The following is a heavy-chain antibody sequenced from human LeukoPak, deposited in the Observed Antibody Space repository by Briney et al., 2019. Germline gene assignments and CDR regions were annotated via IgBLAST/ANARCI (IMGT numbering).Heavy chain of an antibody. D-gene: IGHD2-21*02. CDR1: GGSISSSSYY. Sequence: SETLSLTCTVCGGSISSSSYYWGWIRQPPGKGLEWIGSIYYSGSTYYNPSLKSRVTISVDTSKNQFSLKLSSVTAADTAVYYCARHAYCGGDCYHDFDYWGQGTLVTVSS. CDR2: IYYSGST. J-gene: IGHJ4*02. V-gene: IGHV4-39*01. CDR3: ARHAYCGGDCYHDFDY.